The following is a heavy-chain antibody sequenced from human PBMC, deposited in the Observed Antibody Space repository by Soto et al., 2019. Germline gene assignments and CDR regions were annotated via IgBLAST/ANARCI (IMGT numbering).Heavy chain of an antibody. D-gene: IGHD1-26*01. Sequence: EVQLVESGGGLVKPGGSLRLSCAASGFTFNDAWMTWVRQAPGRGLEWVGRIRRKSGGGTTDYATALKGRFTISRDDSKNTLYLQMNSLKTEDTAVYYGATDLKWELLEGNYWGQGTLVTVSS. J-gene: IGHJ4*02. CDR2: IRRKSGGGTT. CDR1: GFTFNDAW. V-gene: IGHV3-15*01. CDR3: ATDLKWELLEGNY.